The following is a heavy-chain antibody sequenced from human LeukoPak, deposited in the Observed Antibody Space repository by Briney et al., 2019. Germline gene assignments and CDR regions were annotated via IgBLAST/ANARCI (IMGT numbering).Heavy chain of an antibody. D-gene: IGHD3-10*01. CDR1: GFTVSSNY. CDR3: ARAPGAYYYYGMDV. J-gene: IGHJ6*02. V-gene: IGHV3-66*01. CDR2: IYSGGST. Sequence: GGSLRLSCAASGFTVSSNYMSWVRQAPGKRLEWVSVIYSGGSTYYADSVKGRFTISRDNSKNTLYLQMNSLRAEDTAVYYCARAPGAYYYYGMDVWGQGTTVTVSS.